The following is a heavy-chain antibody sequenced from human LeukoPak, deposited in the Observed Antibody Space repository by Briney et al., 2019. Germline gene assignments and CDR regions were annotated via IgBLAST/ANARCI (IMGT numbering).Heavy chain of an antibody. J-gene: IGHJ4*02. CDR3: ARDQTAVTGVWGTIDY. CDR2: ISYDGSNT. D-gene: IGHD2-8*02. CDR1: GFTFSGYG. V-gene: IGHV3-30*03. Sequence: GGSLRLSCTASGFTFSGYGMHWVRQAPGMGLEWVAIISYDGSNTFYGDSVKGRFTIPRDNSKKTLYLQMNSLRTEDTAVYYCARDQTAVTGVWGTIDYWGQGTLVTVSS.